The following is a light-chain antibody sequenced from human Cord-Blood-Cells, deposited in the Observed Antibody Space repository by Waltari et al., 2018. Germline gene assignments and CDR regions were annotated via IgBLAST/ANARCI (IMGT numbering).Light chain of an antibody. Sequence: QSALTQPPSASGSPGQSVTISCPGTSSAVGGYNYVSWYQQHPAKAPNLRIFEVSKRPSGVPDRFSGSKSGNTASLTVSGLQAEDEADYYCSSYAGSNNLVFGGGTKLTVL. V-gene: IGLV2-8*01. CDR1: SSAVGGYNY. CDR2: EVS. J-gene: IGLJ3*02. CDR3: SSYAGSNNLV.